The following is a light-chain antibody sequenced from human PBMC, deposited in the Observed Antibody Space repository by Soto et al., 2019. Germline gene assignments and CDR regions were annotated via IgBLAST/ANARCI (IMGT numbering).Light chain of an antibody. CDR1: QGIGNY. Sequence: DIQITQSPSSLSASVGDRVTISCRASQGIGNYLAWYQQKPGKVPELLIYDASTLQLGVPSRFSGSRSGTDFTLTISSLQPEDAATYFCQEYTGAPYTFGQGTKLEIK. V-gene: IGKV1-27*01. CDR2: DAS. CDR3: QEYTGAPYT. J-gene: IGKJ2*01.